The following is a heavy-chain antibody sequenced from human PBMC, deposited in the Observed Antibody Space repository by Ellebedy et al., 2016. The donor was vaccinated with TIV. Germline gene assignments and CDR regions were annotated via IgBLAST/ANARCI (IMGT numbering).Heavy chain of an antibody. V-gene: IGHV3-23*01. CDR1: GFTFSSYA. Sequence: GESLKISCVASGFTFSSYAMSWVRQAPGKGLEWVSSLSGSGGSTYYADSVKGRFTISRDNSKNTPYLQMNSLRAEDTAVYYCAKRVTMVREVITYYHYAMDVWGQGTTVTVSS. CDR2: LSGSGGST. J-gene: IGHJ6*02. D-gene: IGHD3-10*01. CDR3: AKRVTMVREVITYYHYAMDV.